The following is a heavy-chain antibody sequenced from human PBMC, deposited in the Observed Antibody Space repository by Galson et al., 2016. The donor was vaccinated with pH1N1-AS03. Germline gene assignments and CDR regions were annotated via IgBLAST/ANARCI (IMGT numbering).Heavy chain of an antibody. CDR3: VRGYCTGGSCYGQFDH. Sequence: SLRLSCAASGFTFRNYNLNWVRQAPGKGLEWISYITGGSDTIFYADSVRGRFTISRDNAKNSVFLQMNSLRPDDTAVYYCVRGYCTGGSCYGQFDHWGQGTLVTVSS. D-gene: IGHD2-15*01. CDR2: ITGGSDTI. CDR1: GFTFRNYN. J-gene: IGHJ4*02. V-gene: IGHV3-48*01.